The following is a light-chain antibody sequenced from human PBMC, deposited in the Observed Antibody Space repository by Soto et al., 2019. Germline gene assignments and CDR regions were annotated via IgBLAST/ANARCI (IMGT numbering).Light chain of an antibody. J-gene: IGLJ1*01. Sequence: QSALTQHASVSGSPGQSITISCTGSRSDVGSYNSIAWYQQHPGTGPKLIIFEVNNRPSGVPDRFSGSKSGNTASLTISGLQAEDEGEYYCSLYTTDSTYVFGPGTKVTVL. CDR1: RSDVGSYNS. CDR2: EVN. V-gene: IGLV2-14*01. CDR3: SLYTTDSTYV.